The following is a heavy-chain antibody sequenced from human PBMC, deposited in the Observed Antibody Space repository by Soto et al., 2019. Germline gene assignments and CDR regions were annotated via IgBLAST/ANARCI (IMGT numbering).Heavy chain of an antibody. D-gene: IGHD5-12*01. Sequence: PGGSLRLSCAASGFTFSSYAMSWVRQAPGKGLEWVSAISGSGGSTYYADSVKGRFTISRDNSKNTLYLQMNSLRAEDTAVYYCAKIVGGWLQLQGFDYWGQGTLVTVSS. J-gene: IGHJ4*02. V-gene: IGHV3-23*01. CDR1: GFTFSSYA. CDR3: AKIVGGWLQLQGFDY. CDR2: ISGSGGST.